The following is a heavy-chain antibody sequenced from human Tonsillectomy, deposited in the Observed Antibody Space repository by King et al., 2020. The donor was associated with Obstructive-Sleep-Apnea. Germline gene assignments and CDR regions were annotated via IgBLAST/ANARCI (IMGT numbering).Heavy chain of an antibody. CDR2: IYNSGST. CDR1: GGSISSCNW. Sequence: QLQESGPGLVKPPGTLSLTCAVSGGSISSCNWWTWVRQPPGKGLEWSGEIYNSGSTNYNPSLKSRVTISVDKSKNQFSLNLSSVTAADTAVPPWFDPWGQGTLVIVSS. J-gene: IGHJ5*02. CDR3: FDP. V-gene: IGHV4-4*01.